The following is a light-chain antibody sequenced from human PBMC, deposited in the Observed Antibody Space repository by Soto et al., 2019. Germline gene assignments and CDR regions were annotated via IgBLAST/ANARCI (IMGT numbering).Light chain of an antibody. J-gene: IGKJ4*01. V-gene: IGKV1-39*01. CDR3: QQSYSMPRT. CDR1: QSISSY. CDR2: AAS. Sequence: DIQLTQSPYSLSASVGDRVTITCRASQSISSYLNWYQQKPGKAPKLLIYAASSLQSGVPSRFSGSGSGTDFTVTISSLQPEDFATYYCQQSYSMPRTFGGGTKVDI.